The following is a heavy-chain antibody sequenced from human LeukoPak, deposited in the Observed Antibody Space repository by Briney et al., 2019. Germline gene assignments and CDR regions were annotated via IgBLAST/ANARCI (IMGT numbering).Heavy chain of an antibody. J-gene: IGHJ6*03. V-gene: IGHV4-39*01. D-gene: IGHD3-10*01. CDR2: IYYSGST. Sequence: PSETPSLTCTVSGGSISSSSYYWGWIRQPPGKGLEWIGNIYYSGSTYYNPSLKSRVTISVDTSKNQFSLKLSSVTTADTALYYCASLSRGYYYYMDVWGKGTTVTVSS. CDR3: ASLSRGYYYYMDV. CDR1: GGSISSSSYY.